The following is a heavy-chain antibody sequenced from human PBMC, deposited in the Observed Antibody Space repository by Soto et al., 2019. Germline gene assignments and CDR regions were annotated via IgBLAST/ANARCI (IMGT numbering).Heavy chain of an antibody. CDR2: IYSGGST. J-gene: IGHJ3*02. CDR1: GFTVSSNY. Sequence: PGGSLRLSCAASGFTVSSNYMSWVRQAPGKGLEWVSVIYSGGSTYYADSVKGRFTISRDNAKNSLYLQMNSLRAEDTAVYYCARDPAGKAMVIRPPGAFDIWGQGTMVTVSS. CDR3: ARDPAGKAMVIRPPGAFDI. V-gene: IGHV3-53*01. D-gene: IGHD5-18*01.